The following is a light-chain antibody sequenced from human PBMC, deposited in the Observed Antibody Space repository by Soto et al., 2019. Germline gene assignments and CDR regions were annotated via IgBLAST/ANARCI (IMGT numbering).Light chain of an antibody. CDR1: QSISSY. Sequence: DSQMTRSPSSLSASVGYRVTVTFRASQSISSYLNWYQQKPGEAPKLLIYDASALPRGVPSRFSGSGSGTKFTLTIASLQPDDFATYYCQQYETFSGTFGPGTKVDIK. J-gene: IGKJ1*01. V-gene: IGKV1-5*01. CDR3: QQYETFSGT. CDR2: DAS.